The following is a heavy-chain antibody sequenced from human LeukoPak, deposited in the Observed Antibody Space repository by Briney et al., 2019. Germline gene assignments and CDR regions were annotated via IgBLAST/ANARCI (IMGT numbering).Heavy chain of an antibody. Sequence: ASVKVSCKASGYTFTSYDINWVRQATGQGLEWMGWMNPNSGNTGYARKFQGRVTMTRNTSISTAYMELSSLRSEDTAVYYCAIGLGYCSSTSCYVWFDPWGQGTLVTVSS. V-gene: IGHV1-8*01. J-gene: IGHJ5*02. CDR2: MNPNSGNT. CDR3: AIGLGYCSSTSCYVWFDP. CDR1: GYTFTSYD. D-gene: IGHD2-2*01.